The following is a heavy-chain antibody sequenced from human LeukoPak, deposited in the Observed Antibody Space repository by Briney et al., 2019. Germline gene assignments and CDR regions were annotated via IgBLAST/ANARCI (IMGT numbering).Heavy chain of an antibody. Sequence: PSQTLSLTCTVSGGSISSGDYYWSWIRQPPGKGLEWIGYVYYSGSTYYNPSLKSRVTISVDTSKNQFSLKLSSVTAADTAVYYCAVRIIPGGYYFDYWAREPWSPSPQ. CDR1: GGSISSGDYY. V-gene: IGHV4-30-4*01. D-gene: IGHD3-16*01. J-gene: IGHJ4*02. CDR3: AVRIIPGGYYFDY. CDR2: VYYSGST.